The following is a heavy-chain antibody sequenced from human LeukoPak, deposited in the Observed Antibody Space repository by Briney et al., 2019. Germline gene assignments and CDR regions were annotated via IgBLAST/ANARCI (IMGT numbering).Heavy chain of an antibody. Sequence: VASVKVSCKASGYTFTGYYLHWVRQAPGQGLEWMGWINPNSGGINYAQKFQGRVTMTRDTPISTAYMELSRLRSDDTAVFYCARDPGDYGGNRFDYWGQGTLVTISS. CDR1: GYTFTGYY. V-gene: IGHV1-2*02. CDR3: ARDPGDYGGNRFDY. CDR2: INPNSGGI. J-gene: IGHJ4*02. D-gene: IGHD4-23*01.